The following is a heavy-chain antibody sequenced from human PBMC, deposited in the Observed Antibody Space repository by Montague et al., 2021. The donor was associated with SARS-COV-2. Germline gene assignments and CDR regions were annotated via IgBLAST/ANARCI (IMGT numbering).Heavy chain of an antibody. D-gene: IGHD2-21*01. Sequence: SRRLSCAASGFTFSSYAMHWVRQAPGKGLEWVAVISYDGGNKYYADSVKGRFTISRDNSKNTLYLQMNSLRAEDTAVYYCARGFRGGYSTFDYWGQGTLVTVSS. CDR3: ARGFRGGYSTFDY. J-gene: IGHJ4*02. CDR1: GFTFSSYA. V-gene: IGHV3-30*04. CDR2: ISYDGGNK.